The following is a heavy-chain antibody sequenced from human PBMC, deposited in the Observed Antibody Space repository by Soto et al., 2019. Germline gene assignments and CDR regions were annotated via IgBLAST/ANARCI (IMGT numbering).Heavy chain of an antibody. V-gene: IGHV3-30-3*01. Sequence: GSLRLSCAASGFTFRSYAMHWVRQAPGKGLEWVAVISYDGSNKYYADSVKGRFTISRDNSKNTLFLQMNSLRAEDTAVYYCARDPDPYSRGLFDYWGQGTLVTVSS. CDR3: ARDPDPYSRGLFDY. CDR1: GFTFRSYA. J-gene: IGHJ4*02. CDR2: ISYDGSNK. D-gene: IGHD1-26*01.